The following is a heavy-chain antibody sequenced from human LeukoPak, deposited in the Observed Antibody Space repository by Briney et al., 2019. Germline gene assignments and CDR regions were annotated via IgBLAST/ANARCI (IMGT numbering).Heavy chain of an antibody. CDR1: GGTFSSYA. V-gene: IGHV1-69*06. CDR3: ARASSSRDYYYYYMDV. J-gene: IGHJ6*03. D-gene: IGHD6-6*01. Sequence: SVRVSCTASGGTFSSYAISWVRQAPGQGLEWMGGIIAIFGTANYAQKFQGRVTITADKSTSTAYMELSSLRSEDTAVYYCARASSSRDYYYYYMDVWGKGTTVTVSS. CDR2: IIAIFGTA.